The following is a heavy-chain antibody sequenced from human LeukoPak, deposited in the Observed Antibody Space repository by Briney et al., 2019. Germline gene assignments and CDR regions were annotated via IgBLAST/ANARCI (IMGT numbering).Heavy chain of an antibody. J-gene: IGHJ3*01. Sequence: ASETLSLTCTVSGASITSYFWSWIRQPPGKGLEWIAYMYYSGNTNYNPSLKSRVIISVDKSKNQLSLNLSSVTAADTAVYYCAGDTRGAFDLWGQGTMVTVSS. CDR1: GASITSYF. V-gene: IGHV4-59*01. D-gene: IGHD2-2*01. CDR3: AGDTRGAFDL. CDR2: MYYSGNT.